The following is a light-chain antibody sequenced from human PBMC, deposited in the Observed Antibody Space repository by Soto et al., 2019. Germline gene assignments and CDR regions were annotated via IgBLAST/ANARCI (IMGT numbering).Light chain of an antibody. CDR3: QQSNTAPWT. CDR1: QSISNS. CDR2: AAS. V-gene: IGKV1-39*01. J-gene: IGKJ1*01. Sequence: DIQMTQSPSSLSASVGDRVTITCRASQSISNSLNWYQHKPGKAPKLLIYAASNLQSGVPSRFSGSGSGTDFTLTIGSLQPEDFATYFCQQSNTAPWTFGQGTKVEIK.